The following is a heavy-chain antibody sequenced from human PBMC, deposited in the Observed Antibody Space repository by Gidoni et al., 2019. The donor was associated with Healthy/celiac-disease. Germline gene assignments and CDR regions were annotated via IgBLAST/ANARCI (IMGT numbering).Heavy chain of an antibody. V-gene: IGHV3-74*01. Sequence: EVQLVESGCGLVQPGGSLRLSCAASGFTFSSYWMHWVRQAPGKGLVWVSRINSDGSSTSYADSVKGRFTISRDNAKNTLYLQMNSLRAEDTAVYYCAREVGSSGWYAFDIWGQGTMVTVSS. CDR3: AREVGSSGWYAFDI. D-gene: IGHD6-19*01. J-gene: IGHJ3*02. CDR2: INSDGSST. CDR1: GFTFSSYW.